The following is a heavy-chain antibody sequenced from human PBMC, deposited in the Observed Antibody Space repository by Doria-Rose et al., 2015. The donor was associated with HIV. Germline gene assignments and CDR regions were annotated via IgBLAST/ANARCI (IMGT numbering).Heavy chain of an antibody. Sequence: VQLQESGPGLVKPSQTLSLTCTVSGGSISSGDYYWSWIRQSPVKGLEWIAYIYRSGSTYHNPSLRSRLTISIDTSKNQFSLKLSSVTAADTAVYYCAREGIVVGSWFDPWGQGTLVSVSS. CDR1: GGSISSGDYY. CDR2: IYRSGST. D-gene: IGHD2-15*01. V-gene: IGHV4-30-4*01. J-gene: IGHJ5*02. CDR3: AREGIVVGSWFDP.